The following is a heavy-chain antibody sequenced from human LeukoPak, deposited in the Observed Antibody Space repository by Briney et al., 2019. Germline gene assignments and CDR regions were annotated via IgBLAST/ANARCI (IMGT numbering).Heavy chain of an antibody. CDR3: AREDYYDSSGYRYWYFDL. J-gene: IGHJ2*01. CDR2: IYYSGST. Sequence: SETLSLTCTVSGGSISSGGYYWSWLRQHPGKGVEWIGYIYYSGSTYYKPSLKSRVTISVDTSKNQFSLKLISVTAADTAVYYCAREDYYDSSGYRYWYFDLWGRGTLVTVSS. D-gene: IGHD3-22*01. V-gene: IGHV4-31*03. CDR1: GGSISSGGYY.